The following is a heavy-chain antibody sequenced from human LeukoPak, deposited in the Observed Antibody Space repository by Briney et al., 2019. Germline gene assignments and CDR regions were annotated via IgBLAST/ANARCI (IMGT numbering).Heavy chain of an antibody. D-gene: IGHD4-11*01. CDR2: SRNKAKSYTT. Sequence: GGSLRLSCAASGFIFSDHYMDWVRQAPGKGPEWVGRSRNKAKSYTTEYAASVKGRFTISREDTKNSLYLQMNSLKTEDTAVYYCARVTTIFDYYHDYWGQGTLVTVSS. CDR3: ARVTTIFDYYHDY. CDR1: GFIFSDHY. J-gene: IGHJ4*02. V-gene: IGHV3-72*01.